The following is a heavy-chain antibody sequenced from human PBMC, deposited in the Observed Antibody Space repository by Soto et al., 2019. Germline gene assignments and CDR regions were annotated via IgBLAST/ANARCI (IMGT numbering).Heavy chain of an antibody. Sequence: QVQLVQSGAEVKRPGAQVKVSCKPPGSRFSDKYLPGGRQALGQGLEWMGWINPKIGGTHFAQKFRDWVTSTRDTSISTAYMELSRLTSDDSAVYYCARATYSGSFSYYYGMDVWGQGTTVTVSS. J-gene: IGHJ6*02. CDR2: INPKIGGT. CDR1: GSRFSDKY. CDR3: ARATYSGSFSYYYGMDV. D-gene: IGHD1-26*01. V-gene: IGHV1-2*04.